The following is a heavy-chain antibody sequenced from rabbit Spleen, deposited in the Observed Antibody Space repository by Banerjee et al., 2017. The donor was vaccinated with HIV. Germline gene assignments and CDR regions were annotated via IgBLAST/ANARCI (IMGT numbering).Heavy chain of an antibody. V-gene: IGHV1S45*01. Sequence: EQLEESGGGLVKPEGSLTLTCKASGDSLSDKDVMCWVRQAPGKGLEWIGCINTSTGKGVYAWCAGARFTIKKASSRTMTLQMSRLRTAATATYFCARGLDGVIGWNFGWWGPGTLVTVS. CDR1: GDSLSDKDV. CDR2: INTSTGKG. CDR3: ARGLDGVIGWNFGW. D-gene: IGHD1-1*01. J-gene: IGHJ4*01.